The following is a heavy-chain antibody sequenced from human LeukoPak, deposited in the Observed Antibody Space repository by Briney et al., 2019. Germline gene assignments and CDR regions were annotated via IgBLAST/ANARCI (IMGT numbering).Heavy chain of an antibody. V-gene: IGHV3-7*01. CDR3: ARDSYYDSSGSFDY. Sequence: GGSLRLSCAASGFTFSSYEMNWVRQAPGKGLEWVANIKQDGSEKYYVDSVKGRFTISRDNAKNSLYLQMNSLRAEDTAVYYCARDSYYDSSGSFDYWGQGTLVTVSS. D-gene: IGHD3-22*01. CDR2: IKQDGSEK. J-gene: IGHJ4*02. CDR1: GFTFSSYE.